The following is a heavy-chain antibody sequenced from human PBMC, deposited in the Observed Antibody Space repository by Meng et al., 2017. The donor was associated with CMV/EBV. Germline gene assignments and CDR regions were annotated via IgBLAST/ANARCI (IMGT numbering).Heavy chain of an antibody. CDR1: GFTFSSYG. CDR2: IWYDGSNK. CDR3: AKTGAYCSSTSCLSGMDV. V-gene: IGHV3-33*06. D-gene: IGHD2-2*01. Sequence: GGSLRLSCAASGFTFSSYGMHWVRQAPDKGLEWVAVIWYDGSNKYYADSVKGRFTISRDNSKNTLYLQMNSLRAEDTAVYYCAKTGAYCSSTSCLSGMDVWGQGTTVTVSS. J-gene: IGHJ6*02.